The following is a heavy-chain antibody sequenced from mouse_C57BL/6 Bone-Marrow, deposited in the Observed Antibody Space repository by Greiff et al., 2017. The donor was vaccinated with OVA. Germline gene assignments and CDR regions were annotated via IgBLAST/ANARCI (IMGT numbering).Heavy chain of an antibody. D-gene: IGHD2-9*01. Sequence: VQLQQPGAELVKPGASVTMSCKASGYTFTSYWITWVKQRPGQGLEWIGDIYPGSGSTNYNEKFKSKATLTVDTSSSTAYMQLSSLTSEDSAVYYCARSYYGYDNFDYWGQGTTLTVSS. J-gene: IGHJ2*01. V-gene: IGHV1-55*01. CDR1: GYTFTSYW. CDR2: IYPGSGST. CDR3: ARSYYGYDNFDY.